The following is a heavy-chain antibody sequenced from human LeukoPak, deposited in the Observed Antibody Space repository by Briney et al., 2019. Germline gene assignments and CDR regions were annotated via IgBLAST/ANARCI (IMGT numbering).Heavy chain of an antibody. CDR1: GFTFTSYS. CDR3: ARGRYYLDS. J-gene: IGHJ4*02. Sequence: GGSLRLSCAASGFTFTSYSLNWVRQAPGKGLEWVAVIWYDGSNKYYADSVKGRFTISRDNSKNTLYLQMNSLRAEDTAVYYCARGRYYLDSWGQGTLVTVSS. D-gene: IGHD4-17*01. CDR2: IWYDGSNK. V-gene: IGHV3-33*01.